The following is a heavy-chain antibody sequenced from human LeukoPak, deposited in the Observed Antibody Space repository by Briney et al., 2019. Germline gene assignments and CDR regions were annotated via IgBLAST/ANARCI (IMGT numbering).Heavy chain of an antibody. Sequence: GGSLRLSCAASGFIFSNAWMGWVRQAPGKGLEWVGRIKSKTDGGTSDYAAPVRGRFTISRDDSQNTLYLQMDSLKTEDAAVYYCGTELRWELAEWGEWGQGTLVSVSS. CDR2: IKSKTDGGTS. J-gene: IGHJ4*02. D-gene: IGHD1-26*01. V-gene: IGHV3-15*01. CDR3: GTELRWELAEWGE. CDR1: GFIFSNAW.